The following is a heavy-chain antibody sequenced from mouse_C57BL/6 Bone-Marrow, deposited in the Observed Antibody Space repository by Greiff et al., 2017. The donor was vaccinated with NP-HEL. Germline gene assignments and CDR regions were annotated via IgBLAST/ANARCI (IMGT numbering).Heavy chain of an antibody. V-gene: IGHV1-26*01. CDR3: ARGTVVAFYYFDY. J-gene: IGHJ2*01. Sequence: EVQLQQSGPELVKPGASVKISCKASGYTFTDYYMNWVKQSHGKSLEWIGDINPNNGGTSYNQKFKGKATLTVDKSSSTAYMELRSLTSEDSAVYYCARGTVVAFYYFDYWGQGTTLTVSS. CDR2: INPNNGGT. CDR1: GYTFTDYY. D-gene: IGHD1-1*01.